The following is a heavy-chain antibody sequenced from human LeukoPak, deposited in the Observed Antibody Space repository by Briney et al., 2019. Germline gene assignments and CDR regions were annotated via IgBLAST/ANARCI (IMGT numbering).Heavy chain of an antibody. CDR1: GYTFTGYY. J-gene: IGHJ4*02. CDR2: INPNSGGT. D-gene: IGHD5-12*01. V-gene: IGHV1-2*02. CDR3: ARGLSRGYDFFDY. Sequence: GASVEVSCKASGYTFTGYYMHWVRQAPGQGLEWMGWINPNSGGTNYAQKFQGRVTMTRDTSISTAYMELSGLRSDDTAVYYCARGLSRGYDFFDYWGQGTLATVSS.